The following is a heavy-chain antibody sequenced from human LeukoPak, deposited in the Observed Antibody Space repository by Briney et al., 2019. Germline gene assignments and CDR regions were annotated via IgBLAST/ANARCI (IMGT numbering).Heavy chain of an antibody. J-gene: IGHJ5*02. CDR2: MNPDSGNT. CDR3: AVHLPGDYLDP. D-gene: IGHD4-17*01. V-gene: IGHV1-8*01. Sequence: GASVKVSCKASGDTFSSYAISWVRQAAGQGLEWMGWMNPDSGNTDFAQKFQGRVTMTRNTSISTAYMELSSLTSEDTAVYYCAVHLPGDYLDPWGQGTLVTVSS. CDR1: GDTFSSYA.